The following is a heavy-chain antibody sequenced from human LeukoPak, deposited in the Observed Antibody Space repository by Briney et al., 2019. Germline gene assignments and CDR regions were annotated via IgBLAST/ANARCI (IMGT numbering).Heavy chain of an antibody. V-gene: IGHV4-59*01. Sequence: SETLSLTCTISGGSISSYYWSWIRQPPGKGLEWIGYIYYTGSTTYNPSLKSRVTISVDTSKNQFSLKLSSVTAADTAVYYCARGVIASTGRTFDYWGQGTLVTVSS. CDR3: ARGVIASTGRTFDY. CDR2: IYYTGST. D-gene: IGHD6-13*01. CDR1: GGSISSYY. J-gene: IGHJ4*02.